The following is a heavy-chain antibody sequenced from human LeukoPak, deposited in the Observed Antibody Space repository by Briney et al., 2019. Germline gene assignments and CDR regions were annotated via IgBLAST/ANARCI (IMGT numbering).Heavy chain of an antibody. CDR1: GFTVSNNY. D-gene: IGHD2-8*02. J-gene: IGHJ3*02. Sequence: GGSLRLSCAASGFTVSNNYMTWVRQAPGKGLEWVAVISYDGSNKYYADSVKGRFTISRDNSKNTLYLQMNSLRAEDTAVYYCARDGLVGYDAFDIWGQGTMVTVSS. V-gene: IGHV3-30-3*01. CDR2: ISYDGSNK. CDR3: ARDGLVGYDAFDI.